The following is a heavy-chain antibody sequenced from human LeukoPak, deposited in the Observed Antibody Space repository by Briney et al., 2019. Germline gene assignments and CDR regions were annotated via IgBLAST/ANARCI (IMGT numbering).Heavy chain of an antibody. V-gene: IGHV4-61*01. Sequence: SETLSLTCSVSGGSVSSGKYYRSWIRQTPGKGLEWIGYSFYSAITNYNPSFKSRVTISVDTSTNQFSLKLTSVTAADTAVYYCAGLEFNWFDPWGQGILVTVSS. CDR3: AGLEFNWFDP. CDR2: SFYSAIT. D-gene: IGHD3-10*01. CDR1: GGSVSSGKYY. J-gene: IGHJ5*02.